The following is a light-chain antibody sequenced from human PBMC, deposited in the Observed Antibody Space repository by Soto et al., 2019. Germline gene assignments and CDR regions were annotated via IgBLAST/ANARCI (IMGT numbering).Light chain of an antibody. CDR3: QQYGSSGT. CDR2: GAS. V-gene: IGKV3-20*01. CDR1: QSVSNNY. J-gene: IGKJ1*01. Sequence: EIVLTQSPGTLSLSPGERATLSCRASQSVSNNYLAWYQQKPGQAPRLLIYGASNMATGSPDRFSGSGSGTDFTLTISRLEPEDFAVYYCQQYGSSGTFGQGTKVEIK.